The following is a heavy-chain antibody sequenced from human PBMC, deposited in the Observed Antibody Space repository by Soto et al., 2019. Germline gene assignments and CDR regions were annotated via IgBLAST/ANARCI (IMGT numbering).Heavy chain of an antibody. Sequence: SETLSLTCAVYGGSFSGYYWSWIRQPPGKGLEWIGEINHSGSTNYNPSLKSRVTISVDTSKNQFSLKLSSVTAADTAVYYCARGLSIYSVVVPAAMVNWFERWGQGTMVSVSS. CDR3: ARGLSIYSVVVPAAMVNWFER. D-gene: IGHD2-2*01. CDR2: INHSGST. V-gene: IGHV4-34*01. CDR1: GGSFSGYY. J-gene: IGHJ5*02.